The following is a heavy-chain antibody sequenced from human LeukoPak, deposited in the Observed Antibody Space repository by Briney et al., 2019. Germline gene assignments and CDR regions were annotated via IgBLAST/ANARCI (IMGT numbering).Heavy chain of an antibody. V-gene: IGHV4-59*01. J-gene: IGHJ3*02. CDR1: GGSISSYY. CDR2: IYYSGST. CDR3: ARSVLLWFGELNAFDI. D-gene: IGHD3-10*01. Sequence: PSETLSLTCSVSGGSISSYYWSWIRQPPGKGLEWIGYIYYSGSTNYNPSLKSRVTISVDTSKNQFSLKLSSVTAADTAVYYCARSVLLWFGELNAFDIWGQGTIVTVSS.